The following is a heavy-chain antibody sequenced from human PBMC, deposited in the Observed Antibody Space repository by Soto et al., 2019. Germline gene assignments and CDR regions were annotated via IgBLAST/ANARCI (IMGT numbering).Heavy chain of an antibody. CDR1: GGTFSSSG. J-gene: IGHJ6*02. Sequence: SVKVSCKASGGTFSSSGFSWVRQAPGQGLEWMGMIVPSLDTTNYAQKFQARVTITADESTSTAYMELSSLRSEDTAVYYCARDLSSIAARPPRYYYYGMDVWGQGTTVTSP. CDR3: ARDLSSIAARPPRYYYYGMDV. CDR2: IVPSLDTT. V-gene: IGHV1-69*11. D-gene: IGHD6-6*01.